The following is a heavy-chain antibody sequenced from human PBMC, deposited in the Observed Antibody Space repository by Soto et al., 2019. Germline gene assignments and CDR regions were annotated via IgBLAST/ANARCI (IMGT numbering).Heavy chain of an antibody. CDR3: ARDKITGLFDY. J-gene: IGHJ4*02. D-gene: IGHD2-8*02. V-gene: IGHV4-34*01. CDR1: GGSFSGYY. CDR2: INHSGST. Sequence: QVQLQQWGAGLLKPSETLSLTCAVYGGSFSGYYWTWIRQTPGTGLEWIGEINHSGSTNYNPSLKSRVTISVDTSKNQFSLKLTSVTAADRAVYYCARDKITGLFDYWGQGTLVTVSS.